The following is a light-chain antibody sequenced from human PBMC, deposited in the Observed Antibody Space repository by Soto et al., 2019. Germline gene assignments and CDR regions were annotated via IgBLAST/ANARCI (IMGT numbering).Light chain of an antibody. J-gene: IGKJ5*01. CDR3: QQLNSYPG. V-gene: IGKV1-9*01. CDR2: AAS. Sequence: IQLTQSPSSLSASVGDRVTITCRASQGISSYLAWYQQKPGKAPKLLIYAASTLQSAVPSRFSGSGSGTDFSLTISSLQPEDFATDYCQQLNSYPGFGQGTRLEIK. CDR1: QGISSY.